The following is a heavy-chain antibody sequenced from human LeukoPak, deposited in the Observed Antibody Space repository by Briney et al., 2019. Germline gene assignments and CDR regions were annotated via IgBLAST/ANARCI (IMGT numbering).Heavy chain of an antibody. Sequence: GGSLRLSCAASGFTFSDAWMSWVRQAPGMGLEWVSAISGTGGGTYYADSVKGRFTVSSDNSKNTVYLQMNSLRAEDTAVYYCAKDLAYYSDSSGYSGYLDYWGQGTLVTVSS. CDR3: AKDLAYYSDSSGYSGYLDY. D-gene: IGHD3-22*01. CDR1: GFTFSDAW. CDR2: ISGTGGGT. J-gene: IGHJ4*02. V-gene: IGHV3-23*01.